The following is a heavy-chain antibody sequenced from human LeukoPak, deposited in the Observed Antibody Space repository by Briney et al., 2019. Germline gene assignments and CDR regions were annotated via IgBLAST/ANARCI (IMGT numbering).Heavy chain of an antibody. CDR1: GESFSGYY. J-gene: IGHJ4*02. Sequence: SETLSLTCAVYGESFSGYYWSWIRQPPGKGLEWIGEINHSGSTNYNPSLKSRVTISVDTSKNQFSLKLSSVTAADTAVYYCARGSRRITIFGLPYYFDYWGQGTLVTVSS. CDR3: ARGSRRITIFGLPYYFDY. V-gene: IGHV4-34*01. D-gene: IGHD3-3*01. CDR2: INHSGST.